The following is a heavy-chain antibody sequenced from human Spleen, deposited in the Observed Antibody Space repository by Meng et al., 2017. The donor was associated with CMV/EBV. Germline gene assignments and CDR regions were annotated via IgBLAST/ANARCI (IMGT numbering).Heavy chain of an antibody. V-gene: IGHV3-30*04. Sequence: GESLKISCAASGFTFSSYAMHWVRQAPGKGLEWVAVISYDGSNKYYADSVKGRFTISRDNSKNTLYLQMNSLRAEDTAVYYCARVWGLQPDYYGMDVWGQGTTVTVSS. CDR3: ARVWGLQPDYYGMDV. J-gene: IGHJ6*02. CDR2: ISYDGSNK. CDR1: GFTFSSYA. D-gene: IGHD4-11*01.